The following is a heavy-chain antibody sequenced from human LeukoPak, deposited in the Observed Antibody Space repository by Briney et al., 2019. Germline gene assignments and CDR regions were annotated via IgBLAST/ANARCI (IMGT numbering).Heavy chain of an antibody. Sequence: GGSLRLSCAASGFTFSSYDMHWVRQATGEGLEWVSGTGTTGDTYYPGSVKGRFTISRDNAKNSLYLQMSSLRAGDTAVYYCARSTTVTTGGLDYWGQGTLVTVSS. D-gene: IGHD4-17*01. CDR1: GFTFSSYD. J-gene: IGHJ4*02. CDR3: ARSTTVTTGGLDY. V-gene: IGHV3-13*01. CDR2: TGTTGDT.